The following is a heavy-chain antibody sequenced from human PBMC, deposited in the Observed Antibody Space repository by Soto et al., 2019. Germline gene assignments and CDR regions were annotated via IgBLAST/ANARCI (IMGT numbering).Heavy chain of an antibody. Sequence: LRLSCAASGFTFDDYGMSWVRQAPGKGLEWVSGINWNGGSTGYADSVKGRFTISRDNAKNSLYLQMNSLRAEDTALYYCARNPLYYDSSGDFDYWGQGTLVTVSS. CDR3: ARNPLYYDSSGDFDY. J-gene: IGHJ4*02. V-gene: IGHV3-20*04. D-gene: IGHD3-22*01. CDR2: INWNGGST. CDR1: GFTFDDYG.